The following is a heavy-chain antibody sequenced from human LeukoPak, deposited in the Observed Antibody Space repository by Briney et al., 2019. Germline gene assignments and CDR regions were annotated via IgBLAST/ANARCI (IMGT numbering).Heavy chain of an antibody. CDR2: ISAYNGNT. J-gene: IGHJ6*02. D-gene: IGHD3-9*01. Sequence: ASAKVSCKASGYTFTSYGISRVRQAPGQGLEWMGWISAYNGNTNYAQKLQGRVTMTTDTSTSTAYMELRSLRSDDTAAYYCARDHAPRYYDILTGYGMDVWGQGTTVTVSS. CDR1: GYTFTSYG. CDR3: ARDHAPRYYDILTGYGMDV. V-gene: IGHV1-18*01.